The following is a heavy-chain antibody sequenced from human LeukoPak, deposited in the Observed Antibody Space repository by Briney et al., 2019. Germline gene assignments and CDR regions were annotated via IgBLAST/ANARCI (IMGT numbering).Heavy chain of an antibody. Sequence: ASVKVSCKASGYTFTSYDINWVRQATGQGLEWMGWMNPNSGNTGYAQKFQGRVTMTRNTSISTAYMELSSLGSEDTAVYYCASGSGSYYNERKNYYYYGMDVWGQGTTVTVSS. V-gene: IGHV1-8*01. CDR1: GYTFTSYD. CDR2: MNPNSGNT. D-gene: IGHD3-10*01. CDR3: ASGSGSYYNERKNYYYYGMDV. J-gene: IGHJ6*02.